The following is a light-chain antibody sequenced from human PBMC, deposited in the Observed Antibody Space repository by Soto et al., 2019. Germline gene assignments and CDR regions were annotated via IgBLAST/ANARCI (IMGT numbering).Light chain of an antibody. V-gene: IGLV2-14*01. CDR2: EVS. J-gene: IGLJ3*02. CDR1: SSDVGSYNH. CDR3: SSYTSSTTLEV. Sequence: QSALTQPASVSGSPGQSITISCTGTSSDVGSYNHVSWYQQHPGKAPKLMIYEVSNRPSGVSNRFSGSKSGNTASLTISGLQAEDEADYYCSSYTSSTTLEVFGGGTKVTVL.